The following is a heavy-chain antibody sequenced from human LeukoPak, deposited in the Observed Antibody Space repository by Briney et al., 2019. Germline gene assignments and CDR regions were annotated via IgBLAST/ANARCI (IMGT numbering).Heavy chain of an antibody. Sequence: SETLSLTCTVSGGSISSYWWSWIRQPPGKGLEWIGYVFDSGSTNHNPSLKSRVTVSLDTSKKQFSLKLSSVTAADTAVYYCARGYSSSWNYFDYWGQGTLVTVSS. V-gene: IGHV4-59*01. CDR2: VFDSGST. J-gene: IGHJ4*02. D-gene: IGHD6-13*01. CDR3: ARGYSSSWNYFDY. CDR1: GGSISSYW.